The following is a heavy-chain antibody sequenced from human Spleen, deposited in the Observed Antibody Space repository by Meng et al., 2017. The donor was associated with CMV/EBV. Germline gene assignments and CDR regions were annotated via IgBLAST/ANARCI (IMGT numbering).Heavy chain of an antibody. Sequence: SETLSLTCSFSAGSISNYYWSWIRQPPGKGLEWIGYIYYSGSTNYNPSLKSRVTISVDTSKNQFSLKLSSVTAADTAVYYCARDRAGAYYYYGMDVWGQGTTVTVSS. J-gene: IGHJ6*02. V-gene: IGHV4-59*01. D-gene: IGHD1-26*01. CDR2: IYYSGST. CDR3: ARDRAGAYYYYGMDV. CDR1: AGSISNYY.